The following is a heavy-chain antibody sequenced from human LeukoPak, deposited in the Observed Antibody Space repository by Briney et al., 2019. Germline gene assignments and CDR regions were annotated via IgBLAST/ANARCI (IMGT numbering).Heavy chain of an antibody. Sequence: GGALRLSCAASGFTFSSYAMSWVRQAPGKGLEWVSTIIGSAGITYYADSVKGRVTFSRDNSRNSLYLQMNILKADDTTVYYCARGATSSWYPTGLDWRTNVKWYFDLWGRGTLVTVSS. V-gene: IGHV3-23*01. CDR3: ARGATSSWYPTGLDWRTNVKWYFDL. CDR1: GFTFSSYA. J-gene: IGHJ2*01. CDR2: IIGSAGIT. D-gene: IGHD6-13*01.